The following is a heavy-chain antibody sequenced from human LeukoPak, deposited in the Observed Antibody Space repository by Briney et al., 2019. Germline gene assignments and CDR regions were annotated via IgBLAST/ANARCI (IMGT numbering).Heavy chain of an antibody. Sequence: GGSLRLSCAASGFTFNDYTMTWVRQAPGEGLEWVSSITGDCNYIFYADSVKGRFTISRENAQNSLFLELNSLRGEDTAVYYCARERNFYYFDYWGQGALVTVSS. D-gene: IGHD3-3*01. CDR2: ITGDCNYI. CDR1: GFTFNDYT. CDR3: ARERNFYYFDY. V-gene: IGHV3-21*01. J-gene: IGHJ4*02.